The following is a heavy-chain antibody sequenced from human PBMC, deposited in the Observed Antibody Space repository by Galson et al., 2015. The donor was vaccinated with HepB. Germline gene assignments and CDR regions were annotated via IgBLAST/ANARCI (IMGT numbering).Heavy chain of an antibody. CDR2: ISGSGGSA. V-gene: IGHV3-23*01. CDR1: GFTFSSYA. CDR3: ARHEEWELPLLQH. J-gene: IGHJ1*01. Sequence: SLRLSCAASGFTFSSYAMSWVRQAPGKGLEWVSAISGSGGSAYYADSVKGRFTISRDNSKNTLYLQMNSLRAEDTAVYYCARHEEWELPLLQHWGQGTLVTVSS. D-gene: IGHD1-26*01.